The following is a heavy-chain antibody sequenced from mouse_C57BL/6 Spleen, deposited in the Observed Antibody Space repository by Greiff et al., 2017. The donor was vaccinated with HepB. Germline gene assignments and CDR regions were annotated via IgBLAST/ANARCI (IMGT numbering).Heavy chain of an antibody. Sequence: EVQVVESGEGLVKPGGSLKLSCAASGFTFSSYAMSWVRQTPEKRLEWVAYISSGGDYIYYADTVKGRFTISRDNARNTLYLQMSSLKSEDTAMYYCTRIYYGNSDYAMDYWGQGTSVTVSS. D-gene: IGHD2-1*01. J-gene: IGHJ4*01. CDR1: GFTFSSYA. V-gene: IGHV5-9-1*02. CDR3: TRIYYGNSDYAMDY. CDR2: ISSGGDYI.